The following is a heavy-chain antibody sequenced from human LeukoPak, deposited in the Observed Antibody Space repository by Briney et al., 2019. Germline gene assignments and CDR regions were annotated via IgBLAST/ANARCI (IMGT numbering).Heavy chain of an antibody. CDR1: GFTFTGYY. CDR2: INPNSGGT. Sequence: ASVKVSCKASGFTFTGYYMHWVRQAPGQGLEWMGWINPNSGGTNYAQKLQGRVTMTRDTPITTAYMELTSLRSDDTAVYYCARDLLYSVSGTYYNVGRVFNYWGQGTLVTVSS. CDR3: ARDLLYSVSGTYYNVGRVFNY. V-gene: IGHV1-2*02. D-gene: IGHD3-10*01. J-gene: IGHJ4*02.